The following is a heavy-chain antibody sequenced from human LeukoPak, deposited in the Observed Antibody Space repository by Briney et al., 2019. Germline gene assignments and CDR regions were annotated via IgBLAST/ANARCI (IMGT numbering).Heavy chain of an antibody. CDR2: IWYDGSNK. V-gene: IGHV3-33*01. CDR1: GFTFSSYG. D-gene: IGHD2-21*02. Sequence: GRSLRLSCAASGFTFSSYGMHWVRQAPGKGLEWVAVIWYDGSNKYYADSVKGRFTISRDNSKNTLYLQMSSLRAEDTAVYYCARAFGDNVSSAPLIDYWGQGTLVTVSS. CDR3: ARAFGDNVSSAPLIDY. J-gene: IGHJ4*02.